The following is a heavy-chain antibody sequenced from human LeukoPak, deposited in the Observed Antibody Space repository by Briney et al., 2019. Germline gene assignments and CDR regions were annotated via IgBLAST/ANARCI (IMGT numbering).Heavy chain of an antibody. Sequence: PSETLSLTCTVSGGSTSSYYWSWIRQPAGKGLEWIGRIYTGGSTNYNPSLKSRVTMSVDTSKSQFSLRLSSVTAADTAVYYCARDQLGYAIDYWGQGTLVTVSS. J-gene: IGHJ4*02. CDR2: IYTGGST. CDR3: ARDQLGYAIDY. V-gene: IGHV4-4*07. CDR1: GGSTSSYY. D-gene: IGHD5-12*01.